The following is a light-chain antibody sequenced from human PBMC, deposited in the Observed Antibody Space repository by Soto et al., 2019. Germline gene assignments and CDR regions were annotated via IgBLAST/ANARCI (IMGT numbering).Light chain of an antibody. J-gene: IGKJ1*01. Sequence: DIQMTQSPSSVSASVGYRVTITCRASQGISSWLAWYQQKPGKAPKLLIYAASSLQSGVPSRFSGSGSGTDFTLTISSLQPEDSATYYCLQDINYPWTFGQGTKVDIK. CDR2: AAS. V-gene: IGKV1-12*01. CDR1: QGISSW. CDR3: LQDINYPWT.